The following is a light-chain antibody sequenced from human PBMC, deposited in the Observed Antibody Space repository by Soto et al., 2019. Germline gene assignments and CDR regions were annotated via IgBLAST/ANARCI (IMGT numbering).Light chain of an antibody. CDR2: GAS. V-gene: IGKV3-20*01. J-gene: IGKJ4*01. CDR3: QKYGSSPQGLA. Sequence: IVLTQSPGTLSLSPGDRAALSCRVSQSVSSCDLAWYQQKPGQTPRLLIYGASIGTTGIPDRFSGSGSVTDFTLTISRLEPEGFGVYYFQKYGSSPQGLAFGGGTKVDIK. CDR1: QSVSSCD.